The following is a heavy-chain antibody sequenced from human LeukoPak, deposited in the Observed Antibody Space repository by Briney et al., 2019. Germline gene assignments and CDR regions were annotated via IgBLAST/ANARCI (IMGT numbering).Heavy chain of an antibody. J-gene: IGHJ4*02. Sequence: GGSLRLSCAASGNYWMHWVRQAPGKGLVWVSHINSDGGWTSYADSVKGRFTISKDNAKNTVYLQMNNLRAEDTAVYYCVSFYETYWGRGTLVTVSS. V-gene: IGHV3-74*01. CDR3: VSFYETY. D-gene: IGHD2-2*01. CDR2: INSDGGWT. CDR1: GNYW.